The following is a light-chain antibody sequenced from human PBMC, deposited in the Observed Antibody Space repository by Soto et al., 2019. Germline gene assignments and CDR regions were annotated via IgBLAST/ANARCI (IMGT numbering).Light chain of an antibody. J-gene: IGKJ1*01. CDR2: GAS. V-gene: IGKV3-20*01. CDR3: QQYGSSPRT. CDR1: QSVSSNY. Sequence: EIVLTQSPGTLSLSPGERATLSCRASQSVSSNYLAWYQQKPGQAPRLLIYGASSRATGIPARFSGSGSVTDSTLTISRLEPEDFAVYYCQQYGSSPRTFGQGTKVLI.